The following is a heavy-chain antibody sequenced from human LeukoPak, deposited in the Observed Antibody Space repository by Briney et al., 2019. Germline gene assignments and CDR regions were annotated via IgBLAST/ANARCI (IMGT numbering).Heavy chain of an antibody. CDR3: ARHVEGWNDGLPSWSLDY. V-gene: IGHV5-51*01. J-gene: IGHJ4*02. D-gene: IGHD1-1*01. CDR2: IYPGDSDT. CDR1: GYSFTSYW. Sequence: GESLKISCKGSGYSFTSYWIGWVRQMPGKGLEWMGIIYPGDSDTRYSPSFQGQVTISADKSISTAYLQWSSLKASDTAMYYCARHVEGWNDGLPSWSLDYWGQGTLVTVSS.